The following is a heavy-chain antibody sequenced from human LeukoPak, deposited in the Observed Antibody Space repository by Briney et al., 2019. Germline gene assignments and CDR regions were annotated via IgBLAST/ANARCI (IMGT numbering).Heavy chain of an antibody. V-gene: IGHV3-23*01. CDR3: AKTREEEGVVSYYYYMDV. CDR1: GFTFSSYA. J-gene: IGHJ6*03. CDR2: ISGSGGST. Sequence: GGSLRLSCSASGFTFSSYAMSWVRQAPGKGLEWVSAISGSGGSTYYADSVKGRFTISRDNSKNTLYLQMNSLRAEDTAVYYCAKTREEEGVVSYYYYMDVWGKGTTVTVSS. D-gene: IGHD3-3*01.